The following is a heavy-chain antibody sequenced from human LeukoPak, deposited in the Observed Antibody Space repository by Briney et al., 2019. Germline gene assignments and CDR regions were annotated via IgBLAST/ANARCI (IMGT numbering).Heavy chain of an antibody. Sequence: PSETLSLTCAVYGGSFSGYYWSWIRQPPGKGLEWIGEINHSGSTNYNPSLKSRVTISVDTSKNQFSLRLNSVTAADTAVFYCARLQGATKVYDGFDIWGQGTMVTVSS. CDR1: GGSFSGYY. J-gene: IGHJ3*02. V-gene: IGHV4-34*01. CDR3: ARLQGATKVYDGFDI. CDR2: INHSGST. D-gene: IGHD3-10*01.